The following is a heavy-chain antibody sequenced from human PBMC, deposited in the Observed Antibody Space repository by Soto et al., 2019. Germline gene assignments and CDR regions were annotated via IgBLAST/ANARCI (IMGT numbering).Heavy chain of an antibody. D-gene: IGHD4-17*01. CDR2: VNGYNENN. V-gene: IGHV1-18*01. CDR3: ARDGHGDYADF. Sequence: QVQLVQSGAEVKKPGASVTVSCKASGYIFTRLGFSWVRRAAGQRLEWMGWVNGYNENNNYAQRSQGRLTLTTDKYTSTAYMELRSLRSDDTALYYCARDGHGDYADFWGQGTLVTVSS. CDR1: GYIFTRLG. J-gene: IGHJ4*02.